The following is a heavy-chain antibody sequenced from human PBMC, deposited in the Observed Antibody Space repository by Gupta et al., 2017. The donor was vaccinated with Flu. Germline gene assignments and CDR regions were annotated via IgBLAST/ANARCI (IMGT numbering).Heavy chain of an antibody. CDR3: AKAGVGEPVV. D-gene: IGHD3-10*01. CDR2: INFSENT. Sequence: QVHLQQWGAGRLRPSETLSLTCAVYGESFNTLSFMTWLRQFPGKGLEWLGDINFSENTNYNPSLKSRVSMSVDTSRRQVFLKITSVTAADTALYFGAKAGVGEPVVWGQGTLVTVSS. V-gene: IGHV4-34*01. CDR1: GESFNTLSF. J-gene: IGHJ4*02.